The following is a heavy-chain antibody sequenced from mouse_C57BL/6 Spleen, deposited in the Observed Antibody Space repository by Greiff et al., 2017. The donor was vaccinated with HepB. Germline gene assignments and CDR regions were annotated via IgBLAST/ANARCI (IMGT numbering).Heavy chain of an antibody. J-gene: IGHJ2*01. Sequence: QVQLQQSGAELVKPGASVKMSCKASGYTFTSYWITWVKQRPGQGLEWIGDIYPGSGSTNYNEKFKSKATLTVDTSSSTAYMQLSSLTSEDSAVYYCARWYYGSSYYVPFDYWGQGTTLTVSS. D-gene: IGHD1-1*01. CDR3: ARWYYGSSYYVPFDY. V-gene: IGHV1-55*01. CDR2: IYPGSGST. CDR1: GYTFTSYW.